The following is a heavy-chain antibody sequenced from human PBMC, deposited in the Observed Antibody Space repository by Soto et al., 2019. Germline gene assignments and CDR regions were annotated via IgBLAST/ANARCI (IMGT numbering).Heavy chain of an antibody. CDR1: GYTFTSYD. CDR3: ARRRWYYDSSGYRDWFDP. D-gene: IGHD3-22*01. Sequence: QVQLVQSGAEVKKPGASVKVSCKASGYTFTSYDINWVRQATGQGLEWMGWMNPNSGNTGYAQKCQDRVTMTRNTSISTVYMELSQLGSDDKAVYYCARRRWYYDSSGYRDWFDPWVQGTLVTVSS. J-gene: IGHJ5*02. V-gene: IGHV1-8*01. CDR2: MNPNSGNT.